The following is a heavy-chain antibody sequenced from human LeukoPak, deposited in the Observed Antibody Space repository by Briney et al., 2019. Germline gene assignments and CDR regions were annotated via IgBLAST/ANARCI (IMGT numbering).Heavy chain of an antibody. V-gene: IGHV3-73*01. CDR2: IRNKANNYAT. CDR1: GLTFSGSA. D-gene: IGHD6-13*01. CDR3: AREGTSQQLVPPYFDY. J-gene: IGHJ4*02. Sequence: QPGGSLKLSCAASGLTFSGSAMHWVRQASGKGLEWVGRIRNKANNYATAYAASVKGRFTISRDDSKNTAYLQMNSLRAEDTAVYYCAREGTSQQLVPPYFDYWGQGTLVTVSS.